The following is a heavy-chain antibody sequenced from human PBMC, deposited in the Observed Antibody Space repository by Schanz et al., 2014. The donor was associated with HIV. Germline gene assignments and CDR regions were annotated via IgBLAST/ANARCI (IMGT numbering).Heavy chain of an antibody. CDR3: ARGDILTGLYPYYFDS. Sequence: QVQLVQSGAEVKKPGSSVMVSCKTSGGTFSSYAISWVRQAPGQGLEWMGGIIPIFGTTNYAQRFQGRVTITADESTSTAYMELSSLRSEDTAVYYCARGDILTGLYPYYFDSWGQGTLVTVSS. J-gene: IGHJ4*02. CDR2: IIPIFGTT. V-gene: IGHV1-69*12. CDR1: GGTFSSYA. D-gene: IGHD3-9*01.